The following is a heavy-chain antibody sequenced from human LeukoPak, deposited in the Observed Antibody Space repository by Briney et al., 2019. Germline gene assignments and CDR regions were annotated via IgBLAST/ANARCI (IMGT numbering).Heavy chain of an antibody. J-gene: IGHJ6*03. CDR1: GYSFTNYW. CDR2: IYPGDSDT. CDR3: ARHSDYYYMDV. V-gene: IGHV5-51*01. Sequence: GESLKISCKGSGYSFTNYWIGGVRQVPGKGLEWMGIIYPGDSDTRYSPSFQGLVTISADKSISTAYLQWSSLKASDTAMYYCARHSDYYYMDVWGKGTTVTVSS.